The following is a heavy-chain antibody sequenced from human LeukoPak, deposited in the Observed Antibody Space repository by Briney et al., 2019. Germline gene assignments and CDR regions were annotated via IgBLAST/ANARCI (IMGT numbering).Heavy chain of an antibody. CDR2: ISAYNGNT. CDR1: GYDFSTYG. D-gene: IGHD4-17*01. V-gene: IGHV1-18*01. CDR3: ASPSVGYGDYYYYGMDV. Sequence: GASVKVSCRTSGYDFSTYGITWVRQAPGQGLEYMGWISAYNGNTNYAQKLQGRVTMTTDTSTSTAYMELRSLRSDDTAVYYCASPSVGYGDYYYYGMDVWGQGTTVTVSS. J-gene: IGHJ6*02.